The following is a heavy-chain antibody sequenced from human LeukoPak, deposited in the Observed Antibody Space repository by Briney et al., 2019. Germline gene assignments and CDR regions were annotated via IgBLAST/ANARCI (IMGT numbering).Heavy chain of an antibody. CDR1: GYSFTSYW. J-gene: IGHJ4*02. Sequence: GESLKISCKGSGYSFTSYWIGWVRQMPGKGLEWMGIIYPGDSDTRYSPSFQGQVTISADKSISTAYLQWSSLKASDTAMYYCALSLLHDYSNYAGLTPQYDYWGQGTLVTVSS. CDR2: IYPGDSDT. V-gene: IGHV5-51*01. CDR3: ALSLLHDYSNYAGLTPQYDY. D-gene: IGHD4-11*01.